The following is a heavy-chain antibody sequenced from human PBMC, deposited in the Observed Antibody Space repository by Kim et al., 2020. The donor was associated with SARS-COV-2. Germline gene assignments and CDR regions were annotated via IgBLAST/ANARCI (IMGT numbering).Heavy chain of an antibody. D-gene: IGHD6-19*01. J-gene: IGHJ6*01. Sequence: SETLSLTCTVSGGSISSSSYYWGWIRQPPGKGLEWIGSIYYSGSTYYNPSLKSRVTISVDTSKNQFSLKLSSVTAADTAVYYCARRAVAGLYYYYYGMDVWGQGTTVTVSS. V-gene: IGHV4-39*07. CDR2: IYYSGST. CDR3: ARRAVAGLYYYYYGMDV. CDR1: GGSISSSSYY.